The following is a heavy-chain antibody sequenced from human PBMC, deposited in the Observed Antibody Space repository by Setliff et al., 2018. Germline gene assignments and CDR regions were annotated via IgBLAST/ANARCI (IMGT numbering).Heavy chain of an antibody. V-gene: IGHV1-18*01. D-gene: IGHD2-2*01. CDR3: ARAPPTVVIPPGRAFFDP. J-gene: IGHJ5*02. Sequence: ASVKVSCKVSGGAFTSHGVSWVRQAPGQGLEWMGWISAHNDNTNFAQKFQGRVTLTTDTSTSTAYMEVRSLRSDDTAVYYCARAPPTVVIPPGRAFFDPWGQGTLVTVPQ. CDR1: GGAFTSHG. CDR2: ISAHNDNT.